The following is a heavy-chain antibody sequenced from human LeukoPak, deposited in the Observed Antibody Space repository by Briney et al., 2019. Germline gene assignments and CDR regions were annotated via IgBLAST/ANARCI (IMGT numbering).Heavy chain of an antibody. V-gene: IGHV3-30-3*01. D-gene: IGHD3-10*01. CDR2: ISYDGTNK. J-gene: IGHJ3*02. CDR3: ARGLHYYGSGGAFDI. Sequence: GGSLRLSCAASGFTFSGFAMHWVRQAPGKGLEWVTVISYDGTNKYYADSVKGRFTISRDNSKNTLYLQMNSLRAEDTAVYYCARGLHYYGSGGAFDIWGQGTMVTVSS. CDR1: GFTFSGFA.